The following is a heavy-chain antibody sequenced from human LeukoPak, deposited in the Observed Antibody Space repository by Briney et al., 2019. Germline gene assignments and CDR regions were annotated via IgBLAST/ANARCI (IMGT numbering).Heavy chain of an antibody. CDR2: IIPIFGTA. CDR3: ARSSSCHAFDI. D-gene: IGHD6-13*01. V-gene: IGHV1-69*05. Sequence: SVKVSCKASGYTFTSYGISWVRQAPGQGLEWMGRIIPIFGTANYAQKFQGRVTITTDESTSTAYMELSSLRSEDTAVYYCARSSSCHAFDIWGQGTMVTVSS. J-gene: IGHJ3*02. CDR1: GYTFTSYG.